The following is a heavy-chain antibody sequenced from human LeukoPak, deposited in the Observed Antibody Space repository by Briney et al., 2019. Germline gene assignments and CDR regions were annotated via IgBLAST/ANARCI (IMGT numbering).Heavy chain of an antibody. CDR1: GFTFSSYS. CDR2: ISSSGSYI. D-gene: IGHD6-19*01. J-gene: IGHJ4*02. V-gene: IGHV3-21*01. Sequence: GGSLRLSCAASGFTFSSYSMNWVRQAPGKGLEWVSSISSSGSYIYYADLVKGRFTISRDNAKNSLYLQMNSLRAEDTAVYYCARDPGYSSGWYPDYWGQGTLVTVSS. CDR3: ARDPGYSSGWYPDY.